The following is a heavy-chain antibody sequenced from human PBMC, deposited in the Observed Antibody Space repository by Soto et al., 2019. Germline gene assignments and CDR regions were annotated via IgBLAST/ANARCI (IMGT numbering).Heavy chain of an antibody. J-gene: IGHJ4*02. CDR3: ARTSANWGLGYFDY. V-gene: IGHV4-59*01. CDR1: GGSISSYY. Sequence: SETLSLTCTVSGGSISSYYWNWIRQPPGKGLEWIGYIYYSGSTNYNPSLKSRVTISVDTSKNQFSLKLSSVTAADTAVYYCARTSANWGLGYFDYWGQGTLVTVSS. D-gene: IGHD7-27*01. CDR2: IYYSGST.